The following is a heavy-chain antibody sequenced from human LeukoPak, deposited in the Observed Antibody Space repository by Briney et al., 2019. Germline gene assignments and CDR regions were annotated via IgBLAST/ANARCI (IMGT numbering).Heavy chain of an antibody. V-gene: IGHV3-23*01. CDR1: GFAFGSYG. J-gene: IGHJ4*02. CDR3: AKDRSGSYSQGLDY. Sequence: GGSLRLSCAASGFAFGSYGMSWVRQAPGKGLEWVAAISASGSNPHYSDSVKGRFTISRDNSKNTLYLQMNSLRAEDTAVYYCAKDRSGSYSQGLDYWGQGTLVTVSS. CDR2: ISASGSNP. D-gene: IGHD1-26*01.